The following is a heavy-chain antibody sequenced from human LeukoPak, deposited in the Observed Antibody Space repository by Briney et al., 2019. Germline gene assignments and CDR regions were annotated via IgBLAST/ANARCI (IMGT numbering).Heavy chain of an antibody. V-gene: IGHV1-18*01. CDR3: ARDKAMRRYGYYFDY. Sequence: ASVKVSCKASGYTFTSYGISWVRQAPGQGLEWMGWISGYNGNTNYAQNLQGRVTMTTDTSTSTVYMELRSLRSDDTAVYYCARDKAMRRYGYYFDYWGQGTLVTVSS. D-gene: IGHD5-18*01. CDR1: GYTFTSYG. J-gene: IGHJ4*02. CDR2: ISGYNGNT.